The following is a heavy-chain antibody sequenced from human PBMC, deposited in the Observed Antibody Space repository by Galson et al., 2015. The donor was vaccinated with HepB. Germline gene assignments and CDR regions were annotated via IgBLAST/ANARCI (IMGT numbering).Heavy chain of an antibody. CDR2: ISYDGSNK. Sequence: SLRLSCAASGFTFSSYGMHWVRQAPGKGLEWVAVISYDGSNKYYADSVKGRFTISRDNSKNTLYLQMNSLRAEDTAVYYCAKDQVGTGDYGMDVWGQGTTVTVSS. V-gene: IGHV3-30*18. D-gene: IGHD7-27*01. J-gene: IGHJ6*02. CDR3: AKDQVGTGDYGMDV. CDR1: GFTFSSYG.